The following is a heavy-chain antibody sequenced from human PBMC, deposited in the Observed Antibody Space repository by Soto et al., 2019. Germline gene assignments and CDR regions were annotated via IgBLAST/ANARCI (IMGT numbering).Heavy chain of an antibody. J-gene: IGHJ4*02. Sequence: EVQLVESGGGLVQPGGSLRLSCAASGFTFSSYSMNWVRQAPGKGLEWVSYISSSSSTIYYADSVKGRFTISRDNAKNSLYLQMNSLRAEDTAVYYCVRGRVVTTPGPNFDDWGQGTLVTVSS. CDR3: VRGRVVTTPGPNFDD. D-gene: IGHD3-3*01. CDR2: ISSSSSTI. V-gene: IGHV3-48*01. CDR1: GFTFSSYS.